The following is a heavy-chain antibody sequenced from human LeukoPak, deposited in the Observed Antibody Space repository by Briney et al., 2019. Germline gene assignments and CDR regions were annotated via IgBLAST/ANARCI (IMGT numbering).Heavy chain of an antibody. J-gene: IGHJ4*02. Sequence: PGGSLRLSCVASGFTFSDHAMHWVRQATGKGLEWVSAIGIAGDTFYPGSVKGRFTISRENAKNSLYLQMNSLRAEDTAVYYCARQKKSHGNFDYWGQGTLVTVSS. CDR3: ARQKKSHGNFDY. V-gene: IGHV3-13*01. CDR1: GFTFSDHA. D-gene: IGHD1-26*01. CDR2: IGIAGDT.